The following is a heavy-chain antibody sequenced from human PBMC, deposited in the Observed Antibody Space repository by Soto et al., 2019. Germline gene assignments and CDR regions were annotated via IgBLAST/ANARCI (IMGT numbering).Heavy chain of an antibody. J-gene: IGHJ4*02. V-gene: IGHV4-34*01. D-gene: IGHD6-6*01. CDR3: ERGRGIEASPDHRGWVC. CDR2: INHSGST. CDR1: GGSFSGYY. Sequence: SETLSLTCAVYGGSFSGYYWSWIRQPPGKGLEWIGEINHSGSTNYNPSLKSRVTISVDTSKNQFSLKLSSVTAADTDVYYCERGRGIEASPDHRGWVCWGQGTLVTVSS.